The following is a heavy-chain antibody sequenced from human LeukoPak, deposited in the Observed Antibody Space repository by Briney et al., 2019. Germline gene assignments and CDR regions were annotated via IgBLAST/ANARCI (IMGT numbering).Heavy chain of an antibody. CDR2: ISGSAFST. CDR3: AKSSGHSSSFFDH. V-gene: IGHV3-23*01. CDR1: GFTFSSYA. J-gene: IGHJ4*02. D-gene: IGHD3-22*01. Sequence: GGSLRLSCAASGFTFSSYAMAWVRQAPGKGLEWVSGISGSAFSTYYADSVKRRFTISRDNSKDTVYLQMNSLRVEDTARYYCAKSSGHSSSFFDHWGQGTLATVSS.